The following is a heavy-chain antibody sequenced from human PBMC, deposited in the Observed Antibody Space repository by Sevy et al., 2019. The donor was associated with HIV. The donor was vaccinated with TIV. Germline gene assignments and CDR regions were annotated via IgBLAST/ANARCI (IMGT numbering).Heavy chain of an antibody. D-gene: IGHD3-3*01. CDR1: GFTVSSNY. J-gene: IGHJ6*02. Sequence: GESLKISCAASGFTVSSNYMSWVRQAPGKGLEWVSVIYSGGTTYYADSVKGRFTISRDNSKNTLYLQMNNLRAEDTAVYYCAREREFTIFGVLIEYGMDVWGQGTRVTVSS. CDR2: IYSGGTT. V-gene: IGHV3-53*01. CDR3: AREREFTIFGVLIEYGMDV.